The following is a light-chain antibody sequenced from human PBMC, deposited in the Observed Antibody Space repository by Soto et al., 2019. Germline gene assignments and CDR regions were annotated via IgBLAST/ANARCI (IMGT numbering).Light chain of an antibody. CDR2: EVN. CDR1: SSDVGPYKF. CDR3: SSYTSRASLV. V-gene: IGLV2-14*01. Sequence: QSALTQAASVSGSPGQSSTISCTGTSSDVGPYKFVSWYQQHPGKAPKLIIYEVNNRPSGISNRFSGSKSGNTATLTISGLQPEDEADYHCSSYTSRASLVFGTGTKLTVL. J-gene: IGLJ2*01.